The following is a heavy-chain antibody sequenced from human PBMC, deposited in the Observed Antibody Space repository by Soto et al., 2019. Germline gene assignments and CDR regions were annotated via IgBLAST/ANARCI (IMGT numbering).Heavy chain of an antibody. CDR3: ARTDRDFYGLDV. V-gene: IGHV3-13*05. CDR2: ISAAGDP. Sequence: EVHLVESGGGLVQPGGSLRLSCEASGFTFRNYDMHWVRQVTGKGLEWVSGISAAGDPDYADSVEGRLTISRENAQNSLFLQMNSLSVGDAAVYYCARTDRDFYGLDVCGQGTEVIVSS. J-gene: IGHJ6*02. CDR1: GFTFRNYD.